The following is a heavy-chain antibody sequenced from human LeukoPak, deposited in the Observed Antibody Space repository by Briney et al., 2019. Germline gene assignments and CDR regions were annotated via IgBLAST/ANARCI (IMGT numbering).Heavy chain of an antibody. Sequence: ASVKVSCKASGYTFTSYGISWVRQAPGQGLEWMGWISAYNGNTNYAQKLQGRGTMTTDASTSTAYMELRSLRSDDTAVYYCARFWVGATYFDYWGQGTLVTVSS. V-gene: IGHV1-18*01. CDR2: ISAYNGNT. J-gene: IGHJ4*02. CDR3: ARFWVGATYFDY. D-gene: IGHD1-26*01. CDR1: GYTFTSYG.